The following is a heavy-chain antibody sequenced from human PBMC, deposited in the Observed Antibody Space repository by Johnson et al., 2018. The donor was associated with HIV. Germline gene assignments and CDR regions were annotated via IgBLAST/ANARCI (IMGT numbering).Heavy chain of an antibody. CDR3: ARVKGSIIFGEVRPHGAFDI. J-gene: IGHJ3*02. CDR2: IYSGGGT. CDR1: GFTVSSNY. V-gene: IGHV3-66*01. Sequence: VLLVESGGGLVQPGGSLRLSCTASGFTVSSNYMSWVRQGPGTGLEWVSVIYSGGGTYHADSVKGRFTISSDNSKNRLYLQMNSRRVEDTAVYYCARVKGSIIFGEVRPHGAFDIWGQGTMVTVSS. D-gene: IGHD3-3*01.